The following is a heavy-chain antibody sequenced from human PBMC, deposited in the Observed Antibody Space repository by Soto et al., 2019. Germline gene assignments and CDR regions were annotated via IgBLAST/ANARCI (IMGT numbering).Heavy chain of an antibody. CDR1: GYTFTSYG. D-gene: IGHD4-17*01. J-gene: IGHJ4*02. V-gene: IGHV1-18*01. CDR3: ARDTRSTTVTTTDY. Sequence: ASVTVSCKASGYTFTSYGISWVRQAPGQGLEWMGWISAYNGNTNYAQKLQGRVTMTTDTSTSTAYMELRSLRSDDTAVYYCARDTRSTTVTTTDYWGQGTLVTVSS. CDR2: ISAYNGNT.